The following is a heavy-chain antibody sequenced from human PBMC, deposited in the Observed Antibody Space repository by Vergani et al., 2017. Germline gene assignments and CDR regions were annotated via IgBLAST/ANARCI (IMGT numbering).Heavy chain of an antibody. CDR2: IYYSGST. Sequence: QVQLQESGPGLVKPSETLSLTCTVSGGSISSYYWSWIRQPPGKGLEWLGYIYYSGSTSYNPSLKSRVTISVDTSKSHFSLNLSSVTAADPAVYYCARGYGDYYYYGVDVWGQGTTVTVSS. D-gene: IGHD4-17*01. J-gene: IGHJ6*02. CDR1: GGSISSYY. CDR3: ARGYGDYYYYGVDV. V-gene: IGHV4-59*01.